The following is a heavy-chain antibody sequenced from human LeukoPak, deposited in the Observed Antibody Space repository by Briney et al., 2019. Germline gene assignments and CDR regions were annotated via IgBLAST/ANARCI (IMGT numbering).Heavy chain of an antibody. CDR1: GFTFSSYA. CDR2: ISGSGGST. Sequence: GGSLRLSCAASGFTFSSYAMSWVRQAPGKGLEWVSAISGSGGSTYYADSVKGRFTISRDNSKNTLYLQMNSLRAEDTAVYYCAKVRDYGDYEGGAFDIWGQGTMVTVSS. V-gene: IGHV3-23*01. CDR3: AKVRDYGDYEGGAFDI. J-gene: IGHJ3*02. D-gene: IGHD4-17*01.